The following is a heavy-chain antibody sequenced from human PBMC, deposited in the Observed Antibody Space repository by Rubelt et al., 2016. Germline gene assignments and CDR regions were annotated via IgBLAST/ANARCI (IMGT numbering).Heavy chain of an antibody. CDR1: GGSLSSSSYY. V-gene: IGHV4-39*07. CDR2: IYYSGGT. CDR3: ARREVSSGWYDY. Sequence: QLQLQESGPGLVKPSEPLSLTCTVSGGSLSSSSYYWGWIRQPPGKGLEWIGSIYYSGGTYYNPSLKSRVTISDDTSKNQSSLKVSFVTAADTAMYYCARREVSSGWYDYWGQGTLVTVSS. J-gene: IGHJ4*02. D-gene: IGHD6-19*01.